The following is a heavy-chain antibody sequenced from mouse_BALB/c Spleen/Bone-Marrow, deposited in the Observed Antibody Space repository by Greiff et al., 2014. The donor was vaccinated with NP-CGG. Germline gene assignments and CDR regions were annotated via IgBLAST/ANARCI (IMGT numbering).Heavy chain of an antibody. D-gene: IGHD1-1*01. Sequence: EVQLQQSGAELVKPGASVKLSCTASGFNIKDTYMHWVKQRPEQGLEWIGRIVPANGNTKYDPKFQGKATITADTSSNTAYLQLSSLTSEDTAVYYCAIYYYGSSGFAYWGQGTLVTVSA. V-gene: IGHV14-3*02. CDR2: IVPANGNT. CDR1: GFNIKDTY. J-gene: IGHJ3*01. CDR3: AIYYYGSSGFAY.